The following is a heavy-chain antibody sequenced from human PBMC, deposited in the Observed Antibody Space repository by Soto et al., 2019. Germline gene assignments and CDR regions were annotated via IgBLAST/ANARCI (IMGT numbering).Heavy chain of an antibody. V-gene: IGHV2-5*01. D-gene: IGHD3-3*01. CDR1: GFSLSTSGVA. CDR3: ARIFDFWSGYYFYY. CDR2: IFWYDDK. J-gene: IGHJ4*02. Sequence: SGPTLVNPTQTLTLTFTFSGFSLSTSGVAVGWIRQAPRKAPEWLAFIFWYDDKRYSPSLENRLTITKDTSKNQVVLTMTNMEHMDTVTYYCARIFDFWSGYYFYYWGRGTLVTVSS.